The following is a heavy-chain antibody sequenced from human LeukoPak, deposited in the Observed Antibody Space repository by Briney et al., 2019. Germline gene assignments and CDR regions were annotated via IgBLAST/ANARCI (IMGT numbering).Heavy chain of an antibody. CDR3: AKDGMKILTGYKERLYYYGMDV. CDR2: ISGSGGST. V-gene: IGHV3-23*01. CDR1: GFPFSSYA. D-gene: IGHD3-9*01. Sequence: GGSLRLSCAASGFPFSSYAMSWVRQAPGKGLEWVSAISGSGGSTYYADSVKGQFTISRDNSKNTLYLQMNSLRAEDTAVYYCAKDGMKILTGYKERLYYYGMDVWGQGTKVSVCS. J-gene: IGHJ6*02.